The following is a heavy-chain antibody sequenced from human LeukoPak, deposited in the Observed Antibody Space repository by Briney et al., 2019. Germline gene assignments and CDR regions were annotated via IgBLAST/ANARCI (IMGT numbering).Heavy chain of an antibody. V-gene: IGHV1-69*13. Sequence: EASVNVSCKASGCTFSSYVISWVRQAPGQGLEWMGGINPIFGTANYAQKFQGRVTITADESTSTAYMELSSLRSEDTAVYYCASPPSHCSGGSCYPATGVTYFDYWGQGTLVTVSS. D-gene: IGHD2-15*01. CDR3: ASPPSHCSGGSCYPATGVTYFDY. CDR1: GCTFSSYV. CDR2: INPIFGTA. J-gene: IGHJ4*02.